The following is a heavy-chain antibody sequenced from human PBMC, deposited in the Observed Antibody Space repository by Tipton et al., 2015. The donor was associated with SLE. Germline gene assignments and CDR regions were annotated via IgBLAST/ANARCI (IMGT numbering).Heavy chain of an antibody. CDR3: ARDKYCTGGSCFDWYFDV. CDR1: GGSISSHY. J-gene: IGHJ2*01. CDR2: FYYSGST. D-gene: IGHD2-15*01. V-gene: IGHV4-59*11. Sequence: TLSLTCTVSGGSISSHYWSWIRQSPGKGLEWIGYFYYSGSTKYNPSLKSRVTISGDTSKNQFSLTLSSVTAADTAVYYCARDKYCTGGSCFDWYFDVWGRGTLVTVSS.